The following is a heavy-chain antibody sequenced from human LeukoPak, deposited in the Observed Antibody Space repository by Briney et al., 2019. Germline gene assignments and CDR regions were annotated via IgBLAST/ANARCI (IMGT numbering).Heavy chain of an antibody. CDR3: ALDVPYGGNFGGNWYFDL. J-gene: IGHJ2*01. CDR2: VYSGGST. V-gene: IGHV3-53*01. D-gene: IGHD4-23*01. Sequence: GGSLRLSCAASGFAVSDNYMSWIRQAPGKGLEWVSVVYSGGSTYYADSVKGRFTISRDNSKNTVYLQMNSLRAEDTAVYYCALDVPYGGNFGGNWYFDLWGRGTLVTVSS. CDR1: GFAVSDNY.